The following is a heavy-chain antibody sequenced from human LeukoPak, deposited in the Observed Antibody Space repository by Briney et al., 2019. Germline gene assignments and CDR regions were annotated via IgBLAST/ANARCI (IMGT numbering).Heavy chain of an antibody. D-gene: IGHD1-26*01. CDR2: ISYDGSNK. Sequence: PGGSLRLSCAPSGFTFSSYGMHWVRQAPGKGLEWVAVISYDGSNKYYADSVKGRFTISRDNSKNTLYLQMNSLRAEDTAVYYCARGGIVGASTDYWGQGTLDTVSS. CDR3: ARGGIVGASTDY. CDR1: GFTFSSYG. J-gene: IGHJ4*02. V-gene: IGHV3-30*12.